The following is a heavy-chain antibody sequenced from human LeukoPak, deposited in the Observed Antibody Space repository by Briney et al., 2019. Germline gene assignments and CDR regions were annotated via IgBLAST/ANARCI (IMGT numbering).Heavy chain of an antibody. J-gene: IGHJ5*02. D-gene: IGHD3-3*01. CDR3: ARGRLRVTIFGPYNWFDP. Sequence: PSETLSLTCAVYGGSFSGYYWSWIRQPPGKGLEWIVGINHSGSTNYNPSLKSRVTISVDTSKNQFSLKLSSVTAADTAVYYCARGRLRVTIFGPYNWFDPWGQGTLVTVSS. CDR1: GGSFSGYY. CDR2: INHSGST. V-gene: IGHV4-34*01.